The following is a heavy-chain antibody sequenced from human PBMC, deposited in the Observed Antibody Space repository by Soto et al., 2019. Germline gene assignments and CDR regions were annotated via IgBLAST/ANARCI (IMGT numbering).Heavy chain of an antibody. CDR3: SRVGGSTWH. V-gene: IGHV3-74*01. Sequence: PVGSLRLSCAASGFTFSSYWMHWVRQAPGKGLVWVSRINSDGSSTNYADFVKGRFTISRDNAKNTLHLQMNSLRVEDTAVYYCSRVGGSTWHWGQGTLVTVS. J-gene: IGHJ4*02. CDR1: GFTFSSYW. CDR2: INSDGSST. D-gene: IGHD1-26*01.